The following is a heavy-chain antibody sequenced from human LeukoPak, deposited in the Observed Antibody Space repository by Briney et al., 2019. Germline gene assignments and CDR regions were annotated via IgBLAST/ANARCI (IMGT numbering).Heavy chain of an antibody. CDR3: ARHLRAVAGGRYFDY. V-gene: IGHV4-59*08. CDR2: IYHNGGT. J-gene: IGHJ4*02. D-gene: IGHD6-19*01. CDR1: GGSISSFY. Sequence: SETLSLTCTVSGGSISSFYWSWIRQPPGKGLEWIGYIYHNGGTNYNPSLQSRLTISVDTSKNQFSLKLSSVTAADTAVYYCARHLRAVAGGRYFDYWGQGTQVTVSS.